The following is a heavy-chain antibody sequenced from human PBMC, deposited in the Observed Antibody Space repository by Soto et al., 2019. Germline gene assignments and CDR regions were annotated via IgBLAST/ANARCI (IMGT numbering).Heavy chain of an antibody. J-gene: IGHJ5*02. Sequence: ASVKVSCKASGYTFTSSGISWVRQAPGQGLEWMGWISVYNGNTNYAQKLQGRVSMTTDTSTSTAYMELRNLRSDDTAVYYCARGVVVPAATGKAWFDPWGQGTLVTVSS. CDR1: GYTFTSSG. CDR3: ARGVVVPAATGKAWFDP. V-gene: IGHV1-18*01. D-gene: IGHD2-2*01. CDR2: ISVYNGNT.